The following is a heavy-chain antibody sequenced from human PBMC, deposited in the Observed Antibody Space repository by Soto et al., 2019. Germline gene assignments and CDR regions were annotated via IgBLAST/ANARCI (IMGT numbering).Heavy chain of an antibody. V-gene: IGHV2-5*02. J-gene: IGHJ4*02. D-gene: IGHD3-10*01. CDR2: IYWDDDK. Sequence: QITLKESGPTLVKPTQTLTLTCTFSGFSLSTSGVGVGWIRQPPGKALEWLALIYWDDDKRYSPSLKNRLTXTXXTSKNQVVLTMTNMDPVDPATYYCAHRGGFGELKYWGQGTLVTVSS. CDR1: GFSLSTSGVG. CDR3: AHRGGFGELKY.